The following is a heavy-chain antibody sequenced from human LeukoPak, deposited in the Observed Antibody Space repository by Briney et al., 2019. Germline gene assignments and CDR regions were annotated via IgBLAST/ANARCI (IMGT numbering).Heavy chain of an antibody. Sequence: GASVKVSCKASGGTFSSYAISWVRQAPGQGLEWMGRIIPILGIANYAQKFQGRVTITADKSTSTAYMELSSLRSEDTAVYYCATRYYYDSSALPLGYWGQGTLVTVSS. CDR3: ATRYYYDSSALPLGY. J-gene: IGHJ4*02. D-gene: IGHD3-22*01. V-gene: IGHV1-69*04. CDR1: GGTFSSYA. CDR2: IIPILGIA.